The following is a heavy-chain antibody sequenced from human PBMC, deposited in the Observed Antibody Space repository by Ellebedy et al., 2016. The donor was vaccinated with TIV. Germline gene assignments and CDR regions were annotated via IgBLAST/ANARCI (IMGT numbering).Heavy chain of an antibody. Sequence: MPSETLSLTCTVSGGSISSYFWTWIRQPPGKGLEWIGDIYYSGNTYYNPSLKSRASMSVDTSNNPFSLRLNSVTAAGTAVYYCVRGRGIAVAGTYEDTWFDPWGQGTLVTVSS. CDR3: VRGRGIAVAGTYEDTWFDP. CDR1: GGSISSYF. V-gene: IGHV4-59*01. CDR2: IYYSGNT. J-gene: IGHJ5*02. D-gene: IGHD6-19*01.